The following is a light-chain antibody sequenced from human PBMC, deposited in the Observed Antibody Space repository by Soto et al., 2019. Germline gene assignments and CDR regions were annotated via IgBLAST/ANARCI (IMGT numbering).Light chain of an antibody. Sequence: QSALTQPASVSGSPGRSITISCTGTSSEVGGYNYVSWYQQRPGKAPKLMIYDVSNRPSGVSNRFSGSKSGNTASLTISGLQAEEEADYYCSSYTSSSTRVFGGGTQVTVL. J-gene: IGLJ2*01. CDR1: SSEVGGYNY. CDR3: SSYTSSSTRV. V-gene: IGLV2-14*01. CDR2: DVS.